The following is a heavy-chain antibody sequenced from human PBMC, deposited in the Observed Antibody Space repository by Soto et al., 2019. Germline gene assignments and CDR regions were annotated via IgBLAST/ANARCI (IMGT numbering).Heavy chain of an antibody. CDR2: IHYCGTT. J-gene: IGHJ6*02. V-gene: IGHV4-59*01. CDR3: AGDTYGMDV. Sequence: QVHFQESGPGLVKPSETLSLTCTVSGGSINNYYCNWVRQPPGKGLEWIGSIHYCGTTHYNPSLASRVTISADRAKNQFSLKLNSVTAADTAVYYCAGDTYGMDVWGQGTTVTVSS. CDR1: GGSINNYY.